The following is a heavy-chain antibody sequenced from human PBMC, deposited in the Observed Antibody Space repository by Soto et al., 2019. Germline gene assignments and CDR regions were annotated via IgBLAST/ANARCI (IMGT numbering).Heavy chain of an antibody. CDR1: GGSFSGYY. Sequence: SETLSLTCAVYGGSFSGYYWSWISQPPGNGLEWIGEMNHSGSTKYNPSLKIRVTIPVDTAKNQFSLKLSSVTAADTGVYYCARDGYSYGDWLLWGQGTLVPVSS. D-gene: IGHD5-18*01. CDR2: MNHSGST. J-gene: IGHJ4*02. V-gene: IGHV4-34*01. CDR3: ARDGYSYGDWLL.